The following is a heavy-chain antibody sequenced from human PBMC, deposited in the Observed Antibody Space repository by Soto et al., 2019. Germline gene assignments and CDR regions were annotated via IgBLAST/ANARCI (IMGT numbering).Heavy chain of an antibody. CDR2: IYPGDSDT. J-gene: IGHJ6*02. V-gene: IGHV5-51*01. D-gene: IGHD3-10*01. CDR1: GYSFTSYW. CDR3: ASHECPWLDYYGMDV. Sequence: PGESLKISCKGSGYSFTSYWIGWGRQMPGKGLEWMGIIYPGDSDTRYSPSFQGQVTISADKSISTAYLQWTSLKASDTAMYYCASHECPWLDYYGMDVWGQETTVTISS.